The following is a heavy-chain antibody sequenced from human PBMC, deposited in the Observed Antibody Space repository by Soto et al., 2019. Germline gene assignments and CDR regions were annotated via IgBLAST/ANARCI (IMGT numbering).Heavy chain of an antibody. V-gene: IGHV1-3*01. J-gene: IGHJ6*03. CDR1: GYTFTSYA. CDR3: ARDPCSGGSCYEEGDYYYYYMDV. CDR2: INAGNGDA. D-gene: IGHD2-15*01. Sequence: ASVKVSCKASGYTFTSYAIQWVRQAPGQRPEWMGWINAGNGDAKYSQKFQGRVTITRDTSASTAYMELSSLRSEDTAVYYCARDPCSGGSCYEEGDYYYYYMDVWGKGTTVTVSS.